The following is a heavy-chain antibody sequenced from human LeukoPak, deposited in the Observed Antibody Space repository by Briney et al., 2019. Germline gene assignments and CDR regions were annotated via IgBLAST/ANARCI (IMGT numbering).Heavy chain of an antibody. CDR3: SKTKTEQFIYVPYKDYYCMDV. Sequence: PGGSLRLSCAACGFTIRSYVLHWVRQAPGKGLEHLSHISRDGDTAYYANSVRGRFTISRDNSKNTLYLQMDSLRPGDTGVYYCSKTKTEQFIYVPYKDYYCMDVWGKGTAVTVSS. J-gene: IGHJ6*03. CDR1: GFTIRSYV. D-gene: IGHD5-24*01. CDR2: ISRDGDTA. V-gene: IGHV3-64*01.